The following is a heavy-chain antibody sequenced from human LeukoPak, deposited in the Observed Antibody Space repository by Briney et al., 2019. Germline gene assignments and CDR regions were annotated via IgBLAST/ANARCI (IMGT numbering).Heavy chain of an antibody. D-gene: IGHD3-9*01. Sequence: GGSLRLSCAASGFTFSAYWMHWVRQAPGKGLVWVSRVSADGSSTTYADSVKGRFTVSRDNAKNMLFLQMNSLRAEDTAVYYCARANYHNNWGQGTLVTVSS. CDR1: GFTFSAYW. CDR3: ARANYHNN. V-gene: IGHV3-74*01. J-gene: IGHJ4*02. CDR2: VSADGSST.